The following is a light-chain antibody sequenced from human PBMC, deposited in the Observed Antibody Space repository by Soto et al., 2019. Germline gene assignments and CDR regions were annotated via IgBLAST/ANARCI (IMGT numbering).Light chain of an antibody. V-gene: IGKV3-20*01. CDR3: QQYGSSAPYT. CDR2: GAS. Sequence: EIVLTQSPGTLSLSPGERAALSCRASQSFSSNYLAWYQQKPGQAHRLVIYGASSRATGIPDRFSGSASGTDFTITISRLEPEDFAVYYCQQYGSSAPYTFGQGTKLEIK. J-gene: IGKJ2*01. CDR1: QSFSSNY.